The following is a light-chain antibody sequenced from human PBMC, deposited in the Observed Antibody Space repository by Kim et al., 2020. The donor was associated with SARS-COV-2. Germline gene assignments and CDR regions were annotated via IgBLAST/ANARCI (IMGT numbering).Light chain of an antibody. J-gene: IGLJ2*01. Sequence: GQSVTTSCTGTNSDIGRYNYVSWYQNHPGRAPKLMMYDVSRRPSGVPDRFSGSKSGNTASLTVSGLQAEDEADYYCSSYTGSNTLIFGGGTQLTVL. CDR1: NSDIGRYNY. V-gene: IGLV2-8*01. CDR3: SSYTGSNTLI. CDR2: DVS.